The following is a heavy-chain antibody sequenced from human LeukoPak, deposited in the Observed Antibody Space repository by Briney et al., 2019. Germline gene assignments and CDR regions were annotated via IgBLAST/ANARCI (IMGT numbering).Heavy chain of an antibody. Sequence: GASLRLSCAASGVIFHAYARSWVRQAPGKGPGWVSAISGGASRRYYADSVTGRFTISRDNSKNTLYMQMNRLSGEDTAVYFCAKGGGRGDYDLTGRFSTHFDSWGQGTLVVVSS. CDR1: GVIFHAYA. CDR3: AKGGGRGDYDLTGRFSTHFDS. J-gene: IGHJ4*02. CDR2: ISGGASRR. D-gene: IGHD4-17*01. V-gene: IGHV3-23*01.